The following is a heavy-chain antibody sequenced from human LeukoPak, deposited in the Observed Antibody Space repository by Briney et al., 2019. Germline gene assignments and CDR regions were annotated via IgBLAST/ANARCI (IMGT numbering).Heavy chain of an antibody. J-gene: IGHJ4*02. CDR3: ARVRIQQYYFDY. V-gene: IGHV4-34*01. CDR1: GGSFSGYY. Sequence: SETLSLTCAVYGGSFSGYYWSWIRQPPGKGLEWIGEMNHSGSTNYNPSLKSRVTISVDTSKNQFSLKLSSVTAADTAVYYCARVRIQQYYFDYWGQGTLVTVSS. CDR2: MNHSGST. D-gene: IGHD5-18*01.